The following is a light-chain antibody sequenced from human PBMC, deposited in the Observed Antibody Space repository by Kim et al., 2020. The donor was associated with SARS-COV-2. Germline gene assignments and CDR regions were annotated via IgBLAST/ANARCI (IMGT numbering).Light chain of an antibody. CDR3: ATWDVSLNGWV. CDR2: NDN. Sequence: GQSVTISCSGSSSNVGRHFVTWYQQLPGTAPKVFIYNDNQRPSGVPDRFSGSRSGTSASLAISGLQSEDEADYCCATWDVSLNGWVFGGGTQLTVL. CDR1: SSNVGRHF. J-gene: IGLJ3*02. V-gene: IGLV1-44*01.